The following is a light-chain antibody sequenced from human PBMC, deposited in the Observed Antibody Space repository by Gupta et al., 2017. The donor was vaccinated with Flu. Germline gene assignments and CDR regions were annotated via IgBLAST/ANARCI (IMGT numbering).Light chain of an antibody. V-gene: IGLV2-11*01. J-gene: IGLJ2*01. CDR2: DDS. CDR3: CSYAGSYTFWV. CDR1: SSEVGGYNY. Sequence: VTISCTGTSSEVGGYNYVSWYQQHPGKAPKLMMYDDSKRPSGVPDRFSGSKSGNTASLTITGLQAEDEAEYYCCSYAGSYTFWVFGGGTKLTV.